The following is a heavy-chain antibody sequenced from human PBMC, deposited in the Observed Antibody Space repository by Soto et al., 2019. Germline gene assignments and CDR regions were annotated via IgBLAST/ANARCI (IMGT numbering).Heavy chain of an antibody. CDR1: GFSLTTGKMG. J-gene: IGHJ6*02. V-gene: IGHV2-26*01. D-gene: IGHD3-9*01. CDR2: IFSDNER. CDR3: ARMKVDSYQFYYAMDV. Sequence: QVTLKESGPALVKPTETLTLTCTVSGFSLTTGKMGVSWIRQPPGKALEWLAHIFSDNERSYSTSLQGRLTISKDTSGSQVVLSMTNVDPVDTATYYCARMKVDSYQFYYAMDVWGQVTTVTVSS.